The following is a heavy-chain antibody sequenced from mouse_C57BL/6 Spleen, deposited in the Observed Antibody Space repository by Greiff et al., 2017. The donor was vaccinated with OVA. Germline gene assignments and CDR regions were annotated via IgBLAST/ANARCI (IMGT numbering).Heavy chain of an antibody. CDR3: TRGGYDGYYRYAMDY. CDR1: GYTFTSYW. J-gene: IGHJ4*01. D-gene: IGHD2-3*01. CDR2: IYPGNSDT. V-gene: IGHV1-5*01. Sequence: DVKLVESGTVLARPGASVKMSCKTSGYTFTSYWMHWVKQRPGQGLEWIGAIYPGNSDTSYNQKFKGKAKLTAVTSASTAYMELSSLTNEDSAVYYCTRGGYDGYYRYAMDYWGQGTSVTVSS.